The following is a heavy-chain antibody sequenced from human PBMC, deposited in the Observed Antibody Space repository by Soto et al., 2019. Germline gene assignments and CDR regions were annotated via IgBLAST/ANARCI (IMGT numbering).Heavy chain of an antibody. CDR2: IDHSGST. CDR1: GGSFIGYY. V-gene: IGHV4-34*02. J-gene: IGHJ3*02. CDR3: AGETSDYDILTAPTTFDI. Sequence: QVQLQQGGAGLLKPSETLSLTCAVSGGSFIGYYWNWIRQPPGKGLEWIGEIDHSGSTSYNPSLKNRVTISVDTSTRQISLKLSSVTAADTAVYYCAGETSDYDILTAPTTFDIWGQGTMVAVSS. D-gene: IGHD3-9*01.